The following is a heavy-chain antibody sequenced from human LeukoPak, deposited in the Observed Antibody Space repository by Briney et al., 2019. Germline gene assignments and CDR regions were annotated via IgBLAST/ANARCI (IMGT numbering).Heavy chain of an antibody. CDR1: GYTFTNDY. D-gene: IGHD4-11*01. J-gene: IGHJ6*02. Sequence: ASVKASCKASGYTFTNDYINWVRQAPGQGLEWMGISSPSGGSTSYARKFQGRVTMTRDTSTSTVYMELSSLRSEDTAVYYCARDRSNYAYYYYGMDVWGQGTTVTVSS. CDR2: SSPSGGST. CDR3: ARDRSNYAYYYYGMDV. V-gene: IGHV1-46*01.